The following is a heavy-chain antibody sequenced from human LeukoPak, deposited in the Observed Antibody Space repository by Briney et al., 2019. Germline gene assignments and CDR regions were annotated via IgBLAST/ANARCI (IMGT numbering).Heavy chain of an antibody. V-gene: IGHV4-34*01. CDR3: ARVNGVVSD. D-gene: IGHD2-2*01. CDR1: GGSFSGYY. J-gene: IGHJ4*02. CDR2: INHSGST. Sequence: SETLSLTCAVYGGSFSGYYWSWIRQPPGKGLEWIGEINHSGSTNYNPSLKSRVTISVDTSKNQFSLKLSTVTAADTAVYYCARVNGVVSDWGQGTLVTVSS.